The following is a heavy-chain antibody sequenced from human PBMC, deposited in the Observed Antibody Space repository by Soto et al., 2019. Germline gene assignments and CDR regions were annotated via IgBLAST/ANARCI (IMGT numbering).Heavy chain of an antibody. CDR1: GASISSYY. CDR2: FYYSGST. J-gene: IGHJ6*02. D-gene: IGHD1-1*01. Sequence: LSLTCTVSGASISSYYWSWIRQPPGKGLDWIGYFYYSGSTNYNPSLRSRVTISVDTSKNQLSLRLTSVTAADTAVYHCARENWNGYYCYGMDVWGQPITISVYS. CDR3: ARENWNGYYCYGMDV. V-gene: IGHV4-59*01.